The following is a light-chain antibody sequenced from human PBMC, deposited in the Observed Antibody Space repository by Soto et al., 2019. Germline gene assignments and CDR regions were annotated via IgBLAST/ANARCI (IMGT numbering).Light chain of an antibody. V-gene: IGKV3-11*01. J-gene: IGKJ2*01. CDR2: DAS. CDR3: QQRSNWHPMYT. CDR1: QSVSSY. Sequence: EIVLTQSPATLSLSPGERATLSCRASQSVSSYLAWYQQKPGQAPRLLIYDASNRATGIPARFSGSGSGTDVNLNISSLEPEDLAVYYCQQRSNWHPMYTCGQGTKLEIK.